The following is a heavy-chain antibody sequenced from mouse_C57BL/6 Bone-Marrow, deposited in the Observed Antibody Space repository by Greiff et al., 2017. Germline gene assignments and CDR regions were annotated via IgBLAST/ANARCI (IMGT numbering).Heavy chain of an antibody. J-gene: IGHJ1*03. Sequence: EVNLVESGGGLVQPGGSLKLSCAASGFTFSDYGMAWVRQAPRKGPEWVAFISNLAYSIYYADTVTGRFTISRENAKNTLYLEMSSLRSEDTAMYYCARQHYDSWYFDVWGTGTTVTVSS. CDR3: ARQHYDSWYFDV. V-gene: IGHV5-15*01. CDR1: GFTFSDYG. CDR2: ISNLAYSI. D-gene: IGHD2-4*01.